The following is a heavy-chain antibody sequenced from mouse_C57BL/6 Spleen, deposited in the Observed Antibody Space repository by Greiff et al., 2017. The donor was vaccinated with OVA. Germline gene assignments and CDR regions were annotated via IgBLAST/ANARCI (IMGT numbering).Heavy chain of an antibody. CDR1: GFTFSDYY. Sequence: EVQLVESEGGLVQPGSSMKLSCTASGFTFSDYYMAWVRQVPEKGLEWVANINYDGSSTYYLDSLKSRFIISRDNAKNILYLQMSSLKSEDTATYYCARYYGSPYYYAMDYWGQGTSVTVSS. V-gene: IGHV5-16*01. CDR2: INYDGSST. CDR3: ARYYGSPYYYAMDY. J-gene: IGHJ4*01. D-gene: IGHD1-1*01.